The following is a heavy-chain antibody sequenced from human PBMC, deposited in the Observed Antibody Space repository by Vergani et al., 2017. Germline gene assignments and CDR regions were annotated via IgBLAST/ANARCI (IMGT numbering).Heavy chain of an antibody. D-gene: IGHD6-19*01. J-gene: IGHJ5*02. V-gene: IGHV4-59*11. CDR3: ASDTHSGQRADR. CDR1: FDSIRNLY. Sequence: QVQLQESGPGLVKSSETLSLTCSVSFDSIRNLYCNWIRQPPGKGLEWIGSIHYSENTNYNPSLKTRVTISVDTSTNQFSLTLTSVTAADTAVYYCASDTHSGQRADRGGQGILVTVTS. CDR2: IHYSENT.